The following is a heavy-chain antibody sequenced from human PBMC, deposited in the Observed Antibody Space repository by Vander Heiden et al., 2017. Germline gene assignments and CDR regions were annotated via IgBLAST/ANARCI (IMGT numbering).Heavy chain of an antibody. D-gene: IGHD2-15*01. V-gene: IGHV3-48*02. Sequence: EVQLVESGGGLVQPGGSLRLSGEGSGFSFIGYRMNWVRQAPGKGLKRISYSSSSGSRVNYADSVKGRFTISRDNAKNSLYLQMNSLRDDDTAVYYCASRYCSGGSCYRLDAFDIWGQGTMVTVSP. J-gene: IGHJ3*02. CDR3: ASRYCSGGSCYRLDAFDI. CDR1: GFSFIGYR. CDR2: SSSSGSRV.